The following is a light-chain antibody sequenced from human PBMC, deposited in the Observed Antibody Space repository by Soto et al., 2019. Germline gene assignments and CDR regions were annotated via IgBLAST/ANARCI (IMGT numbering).Light chain of an antibody. CDR1: SSNIGAGYD. CDR2: GTT. CDR3: QSYDGTLSGSYV. V-gene: IGLV1-40*01. Sequence: QSVLTQPPSVSGAPGQRVTISCTGSSSNIGAGYDVHWYQRLPGTAPKLIIYGTTNRPSGVPDRFFGSKSGTSASLAITGLQAEDEADYYCQSYDGTLSGSYVFGIGTKVTVL. J-gene: IGLJ1*01.